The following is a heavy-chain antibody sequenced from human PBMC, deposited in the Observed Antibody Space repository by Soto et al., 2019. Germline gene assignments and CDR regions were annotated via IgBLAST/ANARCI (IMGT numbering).Heavy chain of an antibody. D-gene: IGHD5-18*01. CDR3: ARTQDHVATAMADDAFDI. Sequence: EVQLVESGGGLVQPGGSLRLSCAASGFTFSSYSMNWVRQAPGKGLEWVSYISSSSSTIYYADSVKGLFTISRDNAKNCLYLQMNSLRAEDTAVYYCARTQDHVATAMADDAFDIWGQGTMVTVSS. CDR2: ISSSSSTI. J-gene: IGHJ3*02. CDR1: GFTFSSYS. V-gene: IGHV3-48*01.